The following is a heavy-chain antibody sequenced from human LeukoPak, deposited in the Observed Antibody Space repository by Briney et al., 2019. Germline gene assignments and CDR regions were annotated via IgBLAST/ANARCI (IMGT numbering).Heavy chain of an antibody. CDR1: GFTFSNFG. D-gene: IGHD3-22*01. CDR2: IRGNGDTT. J-gene: IGHJ4*02. CDR3: AKANGYYSD. V-gene: IGHV3-23*01. Sequence: GGSLRLSCAPSGFTFSNFGINWVRQAPGRGVEWVAGIRGNGDTTYYQDSVKGWFTISRDNSKNTLSLQLSSLRAEDTAVYYCAKANGYYSDWGQGTLVTVSS.